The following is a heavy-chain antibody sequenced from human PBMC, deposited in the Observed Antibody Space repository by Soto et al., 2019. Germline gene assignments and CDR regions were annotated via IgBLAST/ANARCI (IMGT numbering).Heavy chain of an antibody. CDR1: CGSIIVYY. CDR3: ARGVGSSPPRY. J-gene: IGHJ4*02. V-gene: IGHV4-59*01. Sequence: SETLSLTCTISCGSIIVYYWSWIRQPPGQALEWIGYIYDSGSPYYSPSLRSRVTISADTSKNQISLKLTSATASDTAVYYCARGVGSSPPRYWGRGTLVTVSS. D-gene: IGHD3-9*01. CDR2: IYDSGSP.